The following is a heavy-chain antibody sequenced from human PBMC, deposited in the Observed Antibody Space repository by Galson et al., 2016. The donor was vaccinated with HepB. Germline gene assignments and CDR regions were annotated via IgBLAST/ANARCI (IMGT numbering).Heavy chain of an antibody. D-gene: IGHD6-19*01. Sequence: GGSIRSNNWWSWVRQPPGKGLEWIGEIYHSGTTNYNPSLKSRVSISVDRSKNQFSLKLSSVTAADTAVYYCCSSNLTVPGGTEAYWYFDLWGRGALVTVSS. V-gene: IGHV4-4*02. CDR1: GGSIRSNNW. CDR3: CSSNLTVPGGTEAYWYFDL. J-gene: IGHJ2*01. CDR2: IYHSGTT.